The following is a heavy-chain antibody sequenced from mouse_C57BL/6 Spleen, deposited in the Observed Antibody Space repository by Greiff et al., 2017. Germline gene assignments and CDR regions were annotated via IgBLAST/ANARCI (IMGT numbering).Heavy chain of an antibody. D-gene: IGHD2-5*01. CDR3: ARGTGYSNSWFAY. J-gene: IGHJ3*01. V-gene: IGHV5-17*01. Sequence: EVQWVESGGGLVKPGGSLKLSCAASGFTFSDYGMHWVRQAPEKGLEWVAYISSGSSTIYYADTVKGRFTISRDNAKNTLFLQMTSLRSEDTAMYYCARGTGYSNSWFAYWGQGTLVTVSA. CDR1: GFTFSDYG. CDR2: ISSGSSTI.